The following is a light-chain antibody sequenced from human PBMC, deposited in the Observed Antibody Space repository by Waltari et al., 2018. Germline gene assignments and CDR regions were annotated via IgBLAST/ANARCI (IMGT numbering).Light chain of an antibody. CDR3: QQRSNWPPIFT. CDR1: QSVSSY. CDR2: DAS. Sequence: EIVLTQSPATLSLSPGERATLSCRASQSVSSYLAWYQQKPGQAPRLLIFDASKRATGIPARFSGSGSGTDFTPTISSLEPEDFAVYYCQQRSNWPPIFTFGPGTKVDIK. V-gene: IGKV3-11*01. J-gene: IGKJ3*01.